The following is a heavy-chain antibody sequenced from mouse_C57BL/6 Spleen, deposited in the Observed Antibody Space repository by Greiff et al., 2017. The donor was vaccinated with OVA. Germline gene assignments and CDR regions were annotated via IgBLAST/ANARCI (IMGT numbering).Heavy chain of an antibody. J-gene: IGHJ2*01. D-gene: IGHD2-2*01. CDR3: AREGLRRELGDY. V-gene: IGHV1-22*01. Sequence: EVKVVESGPELVKPGASVKMSCKASGYTFTDYNMHWVKQSHGKSLEWIGYINPNNGGTSYNQKFKGKATLTVNKSSSTAYMELRSLTSEDSAVYYCAREGLRRELGDYWGQGTTLTVSS. CDR1: GYTFTDYN. CDR2: INPNNGGT.